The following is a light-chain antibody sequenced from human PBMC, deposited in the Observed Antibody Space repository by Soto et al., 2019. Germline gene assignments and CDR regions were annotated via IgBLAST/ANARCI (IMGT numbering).Light chain of an antibody. Sequence: IQMTQSPSTLSASVGDTVTLTCRSSQMIARWLAWYQQKPGTAPRLIIYDATSLQSGVPSRFSASASGTHFTLTISSLHPDDFATYYCLQYNTFPHTFGQGTKLEI. CDR3: LQYNTFPHT. V-gene: IGKV1-5*01. CDR1: QMIARW. CDR2: DAT. J-gene: IGKJ2*01.